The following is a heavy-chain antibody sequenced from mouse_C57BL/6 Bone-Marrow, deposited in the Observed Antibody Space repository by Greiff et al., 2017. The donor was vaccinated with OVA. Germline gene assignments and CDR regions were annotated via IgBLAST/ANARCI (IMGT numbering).Heavy chain of an antibody. J-gene: IGHJ2*01. V-gene: IGHV1-59*01. CDR2: IDPSDSYT. D-gene: IGHD1-1*01. CDR3: ARTPPTVVAPYFDY. CDR1: GYTFTSYW. Sequence: VQLQQSGAELVRPGTSVKLSCKASGYTFTSYWMHWVKQRPGQGLEWIGVIDPSDSYTNYNQKFKGKATLTVDTSSSTAYMQLSSLTSEDSAVYYCARTPPTVVAPYFDYWGQGTTLTVSS.